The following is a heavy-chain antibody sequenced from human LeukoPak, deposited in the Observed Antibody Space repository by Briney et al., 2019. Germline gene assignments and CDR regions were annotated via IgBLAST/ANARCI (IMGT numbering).Heavy chain of an antibody. CDR1: GFTFSSYG. Sequence: GGSLRLSCAASGFTFSSYGMHWVRQAPGKGLEWVAVISYDGSNKYYADSVKGRFTISRDNSKNTLYLQMNSLRAEDTAVYYCAREVDFWSGGNFDYWGQGTLVTVSS. CDR3: AREVDFWSGGNFDY. D-gene: IGHD3-3*01. CDR2: ISYDGSNK. V-gene: IGHV3-30*03. J-gene: IGHJ4*02.